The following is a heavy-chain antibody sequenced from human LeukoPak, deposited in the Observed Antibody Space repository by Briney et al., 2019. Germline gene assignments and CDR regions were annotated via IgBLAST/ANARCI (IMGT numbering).Heavy chain of an antibody. J-gene: IGHJ4*02. CDR2: MIPMLGTI. D-gene: IGHD2-21*01. V-gene: IGHV1-69*05. Sequence: SVKVSCKAPGDSLTTYAVTWVRQAPGQGLEGMGVMIPMLGTIDYAQKFQDRVTMTTDESTRTAYMELSGLRSEDTAVYYCAREQNILCLNCLGHWGQGSLVTVSP. CDR1: GDSLTTYA. CDR3: AREQNILCLNCLGH.